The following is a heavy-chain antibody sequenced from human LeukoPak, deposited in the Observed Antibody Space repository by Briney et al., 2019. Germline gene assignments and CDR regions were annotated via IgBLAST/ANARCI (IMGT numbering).Heavy chain of an antibody. CDR3: ARGLRRNYDILTGYSQ. V-gene: IGHV4-4*02. Sequence: SETLSLTCAVSGGSISSSNWWSWVRQPPGKGLEWIGEIYHSGSTNYNPSLKSRVTISVDKSKNQFSLKLSSVTAADTAVYYCARGLRRNYDILTGYSQWGQGTLVTVSS. CDR2: IYHSGST. D-gene: IGHD3-9*01. J-gene: IGHJ4*02. CDR1: GGSISSSNW.